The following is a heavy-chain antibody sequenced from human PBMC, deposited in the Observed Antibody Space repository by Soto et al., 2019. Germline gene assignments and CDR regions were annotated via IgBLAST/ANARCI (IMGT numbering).Heavy chain of an antibody. D-gene: IGHD1-26*01. J-gene: IGHJ6*02. CDR3: ASRVLAGATTYYYYGMDV. Sequence: PSETLSLTCAVSGGSISSSNWCSWVRQPPGKGLEWIGEIYHSGSTNYNPSLKSRVTISVDKSKNQFSLKLSSVTAADTAVYYCASRVLAGATTYYYYGMDVWGQGTTVTVSS. CDR2: IYHSGST. CDR1: GGSISSSNW. V-gene: IGHV4-4*02.